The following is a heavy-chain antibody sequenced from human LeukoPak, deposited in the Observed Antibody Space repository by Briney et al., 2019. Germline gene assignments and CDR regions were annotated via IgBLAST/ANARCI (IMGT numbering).Heavy chain of an antibody. Sequence: GGSLRLSCAASGFTVSSNYMSWVRQAPGKGLEWVSVIYSGGSTYYADSVKGRFTISRDNSKNTLYLQMNSLRAEDTAVYYCARFFRGGLLSPDYWGQGTLVTVSS. V-gene: IGHV3-53*01. J-gene: IGHJ4*02. CDR3: ARFFRGGLLSPDY. CDR1: GFTVSSNY. D-gene: IGHD3-10*01. CDR2: IYSGGST.